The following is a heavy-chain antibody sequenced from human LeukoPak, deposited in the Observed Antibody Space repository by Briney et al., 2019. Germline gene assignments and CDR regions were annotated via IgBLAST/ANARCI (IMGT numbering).Heavy chain of an antibody. J-gene: IGHJ4*02. V-gene: IGHV3-30-3*01. D-gene: IGHD5-12*01. CDR3: ARESPTRGGNYFDY. Sequence: GGSLRLSCAASGFTFSSYAMHWVRQAPGKGLEWVAVISYDGSNKYYADSVKGRFTISRDNSKNTLYLQMNSLRAEDTAVYYCARESPTRGGNYFDYWGQGTLVTVSS. CDR2: ISYDGSNK. CDR1: GFTFSSYA.